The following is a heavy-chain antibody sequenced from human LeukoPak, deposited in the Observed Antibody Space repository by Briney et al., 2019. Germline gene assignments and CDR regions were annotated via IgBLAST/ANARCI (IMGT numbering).Heavy chain of an antibody. CDR2: ISYDGSNK. CDR3: AKDALTPGIYDYVWGSYRPGRFDP. V-gene: IGHV3-30*18. Sequence: PGGSLRLSCAASGFTFSSYGMHWVRQAPGKGLEWVAVISYDGSNKYYADSVKGRFTISRDNSKNTLYLQMNSLRAEDTAVYYCAKDALTPGIYDYVWGSYRPGRFDPWGQGTLVTVSS. D-gene: IGHD3-16*02. CDR1: GFTFSSYG. J-gene: IGHJ5*02.